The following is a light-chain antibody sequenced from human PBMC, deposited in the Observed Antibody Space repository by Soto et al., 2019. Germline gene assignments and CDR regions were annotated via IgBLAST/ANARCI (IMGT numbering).Light chain of an antibody. J-gene: IGLJ1*01. Sequence: QSVLTQPPSVSGAPGQRVTISCTGSSSNIGAGYDVHWYQQRPGAAPKLLISANINRPSGVPDRFSGSKSGTSASLAITGLQADDEVDYYCQSYDSTLSARYVFGTGTKVTVL. V-gene: IGLV1-40*01. CDR2: ANI. CDR3: QSYDSTLSARYV. CDR1: SSNIGAGYD.